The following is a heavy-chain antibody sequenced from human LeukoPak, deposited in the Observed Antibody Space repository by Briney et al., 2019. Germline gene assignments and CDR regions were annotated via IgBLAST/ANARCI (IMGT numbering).Heavy chain of an antibody. V-gene: IGHV5-51*01. CDR1: GYSFTSYW. CDR2: IYPGNSDT. D-gene: IGHD6-13*01. J-gene: IGHJ4*02. Sequence: GESLPISCKGSGYSFTSYWIGWVSQMPGKGLEWMGIIYPGNSDTRYSPLFQGQVTLSVDRSISTAYLHWSGLKASDTAIYYCARFALISSLDYWGQGTLVTVSS. CDR3: ARFALISSLDY.